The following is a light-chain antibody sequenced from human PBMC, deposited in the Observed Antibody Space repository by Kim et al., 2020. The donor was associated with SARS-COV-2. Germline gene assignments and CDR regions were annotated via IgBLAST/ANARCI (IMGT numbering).Light chain of an antibody. CDR3: QVWDSATDHVV. CDR2: SNS. Sequence: APGKPAPITCGGNNVGSNNLQWYQQRSAQAPVLVIYSNSDRPSGIPEEFSGSHSGNTATLTISRVDAGDDADYYCQVWDSATDHVVFGGGTQLTVL. J-gene: IGLJ2*01. CDR1: NVGSNN. V-gene: IGLV3-21*04.